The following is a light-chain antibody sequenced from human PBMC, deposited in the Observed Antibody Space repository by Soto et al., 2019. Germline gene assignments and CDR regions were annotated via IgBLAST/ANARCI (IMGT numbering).Light chain of an antibody. CDR2: LGS. Sequence: DIVMTQSPLSLPVTPGEPASISCRSSQSLLHSNGYNYLDWYLQKPGQSPQLLIYLGSNRASGVPDRFSGSGSGTGFTLKISRVEAEDVGVYYCMQALQTPFTFGPGTKVYIK. CDR1: QSLLHSNGYNY. J-gene: IGKJ3*01. V-gene: IGKV2-28*01. CDR3: MQALQTPFT.